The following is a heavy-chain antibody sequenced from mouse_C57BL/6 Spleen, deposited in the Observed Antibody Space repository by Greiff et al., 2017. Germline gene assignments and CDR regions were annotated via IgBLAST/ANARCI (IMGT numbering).Heavy chain of an antibody. CDR1: GFTFSDYY. Sequence: EVMLVESGGGLVQPGGSLKLSCAASGFTFSDYYMYWVRQTPEKRLEWVAYISNGGGSTYYPDTVKGRFTISRDNAKNTLYLQMSRLKSEDTAMYYCARQDTTGVARYWYFDVWGTGTTVTVSS. CDR3: ARQDTTGVARYWYFDV. CDR2: ISNGGGST. D-gene: IGHD1-1*01. V-gene: IGHV5-12*01. J-gene: IGHJ1*03.